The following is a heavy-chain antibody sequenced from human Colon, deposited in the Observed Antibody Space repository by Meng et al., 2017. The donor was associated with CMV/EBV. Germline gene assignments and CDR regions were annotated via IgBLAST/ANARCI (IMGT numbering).Heavy chain of an antibody. Sequence: GGSLRPSCAASGFTFRTSWMHWVSHAPGEGLGWVSRINSDGSSISYADFVKGRFTISRDNAKNMVYLQRNSVTADDTALYDCARDDFTTSSYDFWGQGTLVTVSS. D-gene: IGHD3/OR15-3a*01. CDR3: ARDDFTTSSYDF. CDR1: GFTFRTSW. V-gene: IGHV3-74*01. J-gene: IGHJ4*02. CDR2: INSDGSSI.